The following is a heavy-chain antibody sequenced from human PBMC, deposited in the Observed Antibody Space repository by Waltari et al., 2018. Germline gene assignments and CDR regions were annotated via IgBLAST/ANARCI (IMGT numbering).Heavy chain of an antibody. CDR1: GYTFTSYA. J-gene: IGHJ4*02. Sequence: QVQLVQSGAEVKKPGASVKVSCKASGYTFTSYAMHWVRQAPGQRLEWMGWINAGNGNTKYSQKFQGRVTITRDTSASTAYMELSSLRSEDTAVYYCAREPTVTTQYYFDYWGQGTLVTVSS. CDR3: AREPTVTTQYYFDY. V-gene: IGHV1-3*01. CDR2: INAGNGNT. D-gene: IGHD4-17*01.